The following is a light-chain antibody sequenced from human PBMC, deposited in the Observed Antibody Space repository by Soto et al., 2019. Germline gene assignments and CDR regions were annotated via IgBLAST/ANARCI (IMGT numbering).Light chain of an antibody. Sequence: DIPMTQSPSTLSASVGDRVPITCRASQSISSWLAWYQQKPGKAPKLLIYKASSLESGVPSRFSGSGSGTEFTLTISSLQPEDFATYYCQQLNSYPITFGQGTRLAIK. CDR1: QSISSW. CDR2: KAS. CDR3: QQLNSYPIT. V-gene: IGKV1-5*03. J-gene: IGKJ5*01.